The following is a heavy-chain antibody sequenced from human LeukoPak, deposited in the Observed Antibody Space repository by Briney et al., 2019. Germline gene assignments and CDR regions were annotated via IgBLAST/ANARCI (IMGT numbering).Heavy chain of an antibody. D-gene: IGHD1-1*01. J-gene: IGHJ4*02. Sequence: GGSLRLSCAASGFTFSNYWMSWVRQAPGKGLEWVANIRLDGSETNYVDSVKGRFTISRDNAKNSLYLQMNSLRAEDTAVYYCARLEPYFDYWGQGTLVTVSS. V-gene: IGHV3-7*01. CDR1: GFTFSNYW. CDR3: ARLEPYFDY. CDR2: IRLDGSET.